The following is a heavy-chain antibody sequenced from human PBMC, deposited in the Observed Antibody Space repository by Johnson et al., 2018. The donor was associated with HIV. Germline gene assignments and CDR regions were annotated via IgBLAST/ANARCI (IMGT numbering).Heavy chain of an antibody. CDR3: ARATYYYDTSGYLIRPRAFDI. D-gene: IGHD3-22*01. Sequence: MMLVESGGGVVRPGESLRISCVASGFKFYEYDVSWVRQVPGKGLEWVSGINWSGGGTTYADSVTGRFTVSSDSAKTSLYLQMNSLRAEDTALYYCARATYYYDTSGYLIRPRAFDIWGQGTVVTVSS. V-gene: IGHV3-20*04. CDR2: INWSGGGT. CDR1: GFKFYEYD. J-gene: IGHJ3*02.